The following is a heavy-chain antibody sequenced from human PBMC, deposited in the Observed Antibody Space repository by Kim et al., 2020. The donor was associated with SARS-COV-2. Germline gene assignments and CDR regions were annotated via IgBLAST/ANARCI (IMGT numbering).Heavy chain of an antibody. V-gene: IGHV4-34*01. CDR3: ARCRYDSSGYSVRIDY. CDR2: INHSGST. Sequence: SETLSLTCAVYGGSFSGYYWSWIRQPPGKGLEWIGEINHSGSTNYNPSLKSRVTISVDTSKNQFSLKLSSVTAADTAVYYCARCRYDSSGYSVRIDYWGQGTLVTVSS. J-gene: IGHJ4*02. D-gene: IGHD3-22*01. CDR1: GGSFSGYY.